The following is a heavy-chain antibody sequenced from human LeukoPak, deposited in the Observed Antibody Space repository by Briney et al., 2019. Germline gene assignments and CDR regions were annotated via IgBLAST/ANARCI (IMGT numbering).Heavy chain of an antibody. CDR3: ATGYSSTWYYFDY. CDR1: GGSFTSFY. D-gene: IGHD6-13*01. V-gene: IGHV4-4*07. Sequence: PSETLSLTCTVSGGSFTSFYWSWIRQPAGKGLEWIGRFFSSGNTNYNPSFKSRATISVDKSKNQFSLKLTSVTAADTAVYYCATGYSSTWYYFDYWGQGTLVTVSS. CDR2: FFSSGNT. J-gene: IGHJ4*02.